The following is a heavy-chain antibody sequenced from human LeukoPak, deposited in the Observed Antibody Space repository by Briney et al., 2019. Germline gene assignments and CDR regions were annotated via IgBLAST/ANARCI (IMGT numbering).Heavy chain of an antibody. CDR3: ANNYGGYYFYGMDV. D-gene: IGHD4/OR15-4a*01. CDR2: ISGSGDST. V-gene: IGHV3-23*01. Sequence: GGSLRLSCAASGFTVSSNYMSWVRQAPGKGLEWVSVISGSGDSTNYADSVKGRFTISRDNSKNTLYLQMNSLRAEDTALYYCANNYGGYYFYGMDVWGQGTTVTVSS. CDR1: GFTVSSNY. J-gene: IGHJ6*02.